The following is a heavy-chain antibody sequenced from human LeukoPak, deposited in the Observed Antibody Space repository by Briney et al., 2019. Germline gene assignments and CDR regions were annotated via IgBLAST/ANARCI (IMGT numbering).Heavy chain of an antibody. J-gene: IGHJ5*02. D-gene: IGHD2-2*01. V-gene: IGHV4-34*01. CDR2: INHSGST. Sequence: SETLSLTCAVYGGSFSGYYWSWLRQPPGKGLEWLGEINHSGSTNYNPSLKSRVTISVDTSKNQFSLKLSSVTAADTAVYYCARGGYCSSTSCYHTALNWFDPWGQGTLVTVSS. CDR1: GGSFSGYY. CDR3: ARGGYCSSTSCYHTALNWFDP.